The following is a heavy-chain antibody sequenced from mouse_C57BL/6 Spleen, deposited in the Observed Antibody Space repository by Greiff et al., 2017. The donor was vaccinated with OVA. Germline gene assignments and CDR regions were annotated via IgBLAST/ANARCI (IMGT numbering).Heavy chain of an antibody. Sequence: QVQLQQSGAELVRPGSSVKLSCKASGYTFTSYWMHWVKQRPIQGLEWIGNIDPSDSETHYNQKFKDKATLTVDKSSSTAYMQLSSLTSEDSAVYYCASVRYGNFYFDYWGQGTTLTVSS. V-gene: IGHV1-52*01. CDR1: GYTFTSYW. CDR2: IDPSDSET. J-gene: IGHJ2*01. CDR3: ASVRYGNFYFDY. D-gene: IGHD2-1*01.